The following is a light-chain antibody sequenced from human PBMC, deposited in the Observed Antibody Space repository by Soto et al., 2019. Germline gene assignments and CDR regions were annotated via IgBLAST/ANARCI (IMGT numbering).Light chain of an antibody. CDR3: HQTYSTPQT. J-gene: IGKJ1*01. V-gene: IGKV1-39*01. Sequence: DIQMTQSPSSLSASVEDRVIITCRASQSISNHLNWYQHKPGKAPKLLIYSASTLQTGVPSRFSGSGSGTDFTLTISSLQPEDSGTYYCHQTYSTPQTFGQGTKVDIK. CDR2: SAS. CDR1: QSISNH.